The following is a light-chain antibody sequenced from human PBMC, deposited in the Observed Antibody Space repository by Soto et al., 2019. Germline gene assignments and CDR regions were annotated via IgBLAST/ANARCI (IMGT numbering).Light chain of an antibody. CDR3: SSYTSSSTPYV. J-gene: IGLJ1*01. V-gene: IGLV2-14*01. Sequence: QSVLTQPASVSGSPGQSITISCTGTSSDVGGYNYVSWYQQHPVKAPKLMIYDVTNRPSGVSDRFSGSKSGNTASLTISGIQAEDEADYYCSSYTSSSTPYVFGTGTKLTVL. CDR2: DVT. CDR1: SSDVGGYNY.